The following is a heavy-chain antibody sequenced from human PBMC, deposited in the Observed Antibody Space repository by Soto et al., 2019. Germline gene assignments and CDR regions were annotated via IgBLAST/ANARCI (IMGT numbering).Heavy chain of an antibody. Sequence: QITLKESGPTLVTPTQTLTLTCTFSGFSLTTTGVGVGWIRQPPGKALEWLALIYWDDDKGYRPSLKSRLTVTKDTSKNQVVLTMTNMDPMDTATYYCAQRLSGSGGACDDWGQGTLVTVSS. CDR1: GFSLTTTGVG. V-gene: IGHV2-5*02. CDR3: AQRLSGSGGACDD. CDR2: IYWDDDK. J-gene: IGHJ4*02. D-gene: IGHD3-16*01.